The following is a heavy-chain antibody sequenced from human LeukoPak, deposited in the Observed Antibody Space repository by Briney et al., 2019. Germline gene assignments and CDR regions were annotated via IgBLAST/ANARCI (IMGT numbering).Heavy chain of an antibody. Sequence: SETLSLTCTVSGGSIRSGSYYWSWIRQPAGKGLEWIGRIHAGGSTNYNPSLKSRVTISADTSKNQFSLQLNSVTPEDTAVYYCARGRVEWFGLDYWGQGTLVTVSS. V-gene: IGHV4-61*02. CDR2: IHAGGST. CDR3: ARGRVEWFGLDY. J-gene: IGHJ4*02. D-gene: IGHD3-10*01. CDR1: GGSIRSGSYY.